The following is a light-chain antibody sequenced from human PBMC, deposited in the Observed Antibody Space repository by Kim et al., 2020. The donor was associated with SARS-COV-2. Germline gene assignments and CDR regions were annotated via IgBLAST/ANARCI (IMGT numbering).Light chain of an antibody. CDR3: LQHNTYPIT. CDR1: HDIRND. CDR2: GAS. V-gene: IGKV1-17*01. J-gene: IGKJ5*01. Sequence: ASVGDRVTITCRASHDIRNDLGWYQQNPGRAPKRLIYGASSLQSWVPSRFSGSGSGTEFTLTISSLQPEDFATYFCLQHNTYPITFGQGTRLEIK.